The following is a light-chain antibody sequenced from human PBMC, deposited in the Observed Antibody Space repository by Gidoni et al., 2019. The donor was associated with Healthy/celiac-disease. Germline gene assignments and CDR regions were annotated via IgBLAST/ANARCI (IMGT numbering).Light chain of an antibody. CDR1: QSVSSSY. J-gene: IGKJ5*01. V-gene: IGKV3D-7*01. Sequence: EIVMTQSPPTLSLSPGERVTLSCRASQSVSSSYLTWYQQKPGQAPRLLIYGASTRATGIPARFSGSGSGTDFTLTISSLQPEDFAVYYCQQDYNFPITFXQXTRLEIK. CDR3: QQDYNFPIT. CDR2: GAS.